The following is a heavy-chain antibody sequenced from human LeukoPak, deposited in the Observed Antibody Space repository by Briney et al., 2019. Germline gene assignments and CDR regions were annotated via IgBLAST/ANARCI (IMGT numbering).Heavy chain of an antibody. CDR1: GGSFSGYY. J-gene: IGHJ3*02. V-gene: IGHV4-34*01. Sequence: KPSETLSLTCAVYGGSFSGYYWSWIRQPPGKGLEWIGEINHSGSTNYNPSLKSRVTISVDTSKNQFSLKLSSVTAADTAVYYCARFRITVTAKDAFDIWGQGTMVTVSS. CDR3: ARFRITVTAKDAFDI. CDR2: INHSGST. D-gene: IGHD2-21*02.